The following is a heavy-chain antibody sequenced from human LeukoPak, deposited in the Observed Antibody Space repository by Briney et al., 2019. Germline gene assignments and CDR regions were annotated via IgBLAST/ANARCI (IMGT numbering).Heavy chain of an antibody. CDR3: AKTPGEQWLAGTDY. CDR2: VSYDGSIK. V-gene: IGHV3-30*18. CDR1: GFTFSSYG. Sequence: GRSLRLSCADSGFTFSSYGMHWVRQAPGKGLEWVAVVSYDGSIKYYVDSVKGRFTISRDNAKNTLYLQMNSLRAEDTAVYYCAKTPGEQWLAGTDYWGRGTLVTVSS. J-gene: IGHJ4*02. D-gene: IGHD6-19*01.